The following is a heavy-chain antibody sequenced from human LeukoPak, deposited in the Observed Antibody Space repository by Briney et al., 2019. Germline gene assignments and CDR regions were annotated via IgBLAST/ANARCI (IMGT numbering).Heavy chain of an antibody. CDR2: IYYSGST. J-gene: IGHJ3*02. CDR1: GGSISSYY. V-gene: IGHV4-59*01. Sequence: PSETLSLTCTVSGGSISSYYWSWIRQPPGKGLEWNGYIYYSGSTNYNPSLKSRVTISVDTSKNQFSLKLSSVTAADTAVYYCARDSNDAFDIWGQGTVVTVSS. CDR3: ARDSNDAFDI. D-gene: IGHD4-11*01.